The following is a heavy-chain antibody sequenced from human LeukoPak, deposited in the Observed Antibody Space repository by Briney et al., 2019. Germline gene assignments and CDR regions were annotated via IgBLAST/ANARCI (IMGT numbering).Heavy chain of an antibody. CDR3: ARGKLVRTKY. V-gene: IGHV3-23*01. CDR1: GFTFSSYA. CDR2: ISGSGSTI. Sequence: GGSLRLSCAASGFTFSSYAMSWVRQAPGKGLEWVSAISGSGSTIYYADSVKGRFTISRDNAKNSLYLQMNSLRAEDTAVYYCARGKLVRTKYWGQGTLVTVSS. J-gene: IGHJ4*02. D-gene: IGHD6-6*01.